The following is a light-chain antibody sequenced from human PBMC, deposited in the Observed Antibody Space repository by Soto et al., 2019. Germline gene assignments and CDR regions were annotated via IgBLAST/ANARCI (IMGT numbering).Light chain of an antibody. Sequence: DIQLTQAPSFLSASAGDRVTLTCRASQVISSYLAWYQQKPGRAPKLLIYAASTLQSGVPSRFSGTGSGTDFTLSISSLQPTDFATYFCQQGYSAPFTFGQGTRLEIK. CDR1: QVISSY. CDR3: QQGYSAPFT. J-gene: IGKJ5*01. CDR2: AAS. V-gene: IGKV1-9*01.